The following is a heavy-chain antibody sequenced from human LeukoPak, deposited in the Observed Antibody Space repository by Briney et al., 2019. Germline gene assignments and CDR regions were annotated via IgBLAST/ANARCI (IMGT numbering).Heavy chain of an antibody. CDR1: GFTFSSYA. Sequence: GGSLRLSCAASGFTFSSYAMSWVRQAPGKGLEWVSAISGSGGSTYYADSVKGRFTISRDSFKNTLYLQMNSLRPEDTAVYYCAKEGDYYGSGSYRDGFDIWGQGTRATVSS. CDR3: AKEGDYYGSGSYRDGFDI. J-gene: IGHJ3*02. V-gene: IGHV3-23*01. CDR2: ISGSGGST. D-gene: IGHD3-10*01.